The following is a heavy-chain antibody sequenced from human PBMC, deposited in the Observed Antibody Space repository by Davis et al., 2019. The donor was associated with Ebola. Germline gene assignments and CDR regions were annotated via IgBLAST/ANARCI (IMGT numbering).Heavy chain of an antibody. CDR1: GFTFRSYG. CDR3: AREGSEFNDAFDM. Sequence: GESLKISCVASGFTFRSYGMHWVRQAPGKGLEWVAFIRHDGSNKYYADSVKGRFTISRDNSKNTEYLQMNSLRPEDTAAYYCAREGSEFNDAFDMWGQGTMVTVPS. J-gene: IGHJ3*02. V-gene: IGHV3-30*02. D-gene: IGHD3-10*01. CDR2: IRHDGSNK.